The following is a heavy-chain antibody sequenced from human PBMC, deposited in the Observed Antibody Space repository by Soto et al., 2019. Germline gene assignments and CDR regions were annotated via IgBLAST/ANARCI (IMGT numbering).Heavy chain of an antibody. CDR1: GYNFSSYG. V-gene: IGHV1-18*01. Sequence: QVPLMQSGAEVKSPGASVRVSCKASGYNFSSYGVSWVRQAPGQGLEFMGWISVYNGHTNYAQKFQGRVTMTTDPSTSTAYMDLRSLRSADTAVYFWARCDCGDYVPPLDPWGQGTLVTVSA. D-gene: IGHD4-17*01. CDR2: ISVYNGHT. J-gene: IGHJ5*02. CDR3: ARCDCGDYVPPLDP.